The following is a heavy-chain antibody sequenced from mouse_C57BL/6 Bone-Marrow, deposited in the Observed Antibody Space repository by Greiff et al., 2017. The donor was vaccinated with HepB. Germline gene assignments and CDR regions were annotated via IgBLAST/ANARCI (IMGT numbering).Heavy chain of an antibody. Sequence: EVKLMESGGGLVKPGGSLKLSCAASGFTFSSYAMSWVRQTPEKRLEWVATISDGGSYTYYPDNVKGRFTISRDNAKNNLYLQMSHLKSEDTAMYDCARGYGSSHFDYWGQGTTLTVSS. CDR1: GFTFSSYA. J-gene: IGHJ2*01. CDR3: ARGYGSSHFDY. CDR2: ISDGGSYT. D-gene: IGHD1-1*01. V-gene: IGHV5-4*03.